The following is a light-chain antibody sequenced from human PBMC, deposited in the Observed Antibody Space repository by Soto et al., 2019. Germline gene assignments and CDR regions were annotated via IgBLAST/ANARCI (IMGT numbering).Light chain of an antibody. V-gene: IGKV1-8*01. J-gene: IGKJ1*01. CDR1: QGISSY. CDR2: AAS. Sequence: IRMPQSPTSLSSHTGDRVTITFRASQGISSYLAWYQQKPGKAPKLLIYAASTLQSGVPSRFSGSGSGTDFTLTISCLQSEDFATYYCQQYYSYPTFGQGTKVDI. CDR3: QQYYSYPT.